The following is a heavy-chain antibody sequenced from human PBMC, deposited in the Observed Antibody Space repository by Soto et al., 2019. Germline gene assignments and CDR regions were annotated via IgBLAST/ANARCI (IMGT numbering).Heavy chain of an antibody. J-gene: IGHJ4*02. CDR2: IIPIFGTA. D-gene: IGHD6-19*01. CDR1: GGTFSSYA. Sequence: GASVKVSCKASGGTFSSYAISWVRQAPGQGLEWMGGIIPIFGTANYAQKFQGRVTITADESTSTAYMELSSLRSEDTAVYYCARVGYSSGRRYFDYWGQGTLVTVSS. CDR3: ARVGYSSGRRYFDY. V-gene: IGHV1-69*13.